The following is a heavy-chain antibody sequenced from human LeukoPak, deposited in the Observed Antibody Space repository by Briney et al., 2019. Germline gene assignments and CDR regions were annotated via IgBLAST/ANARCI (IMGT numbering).Heavy chain of an antibody. CDR3: TRGVMGARAFDS. CDR1: GFTFSSYW. D-gene: IGHD2-8*01. V-gene: IGHV3-74*01. Sequence: GGSLRLSCEASGFTFSSYWMHWVRQVPGKGLVWVSRIDSDGSSTNYVDSVKGRFTISRDNAKNTLYLQMNSLRFEDTAVYYCTRGVMGARAFDSWGQGALVTVSS. J-gene: IGHJ5*01. CDR2: IDSDGSST.